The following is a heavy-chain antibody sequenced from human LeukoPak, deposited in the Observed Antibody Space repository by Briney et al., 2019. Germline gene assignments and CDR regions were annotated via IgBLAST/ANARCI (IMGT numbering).Heavy chain of an antibody. CDR2: IYYTGST. V-gene: IGHV4-31*03. D-gene: IGHD5-18*01. CDR1: GGSISSGGYY. CDR3: ARGGYSYGDNWFDP. J-gene: IGHJ5*02. Sequence: SETLSLTCTVSGGSISSGGYYWSWIRQHPGKGLEWIGYIYYTGSTYYNPSLKSRVSISVDTSKNQFSLRLNSVTAADTAVYYCARGGYSYGDNWFDPWGQGTLVTVSS.